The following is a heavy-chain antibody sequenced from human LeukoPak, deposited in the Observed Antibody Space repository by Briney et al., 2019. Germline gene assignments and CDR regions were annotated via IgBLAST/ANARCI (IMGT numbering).Heavy chain of an antibody. CDR3: ATERDSSIDY. D-gene: IGHD6-13*01. Sequence: PGGSLRLSCAASGFTFSSYSMNWVRQAPGKGLEWVSSISSSSSCIYYANSVKGRFTISRDNAKNSLYLQMNSLRAEGTALYYCATERDSSIDYWGQGTLVTVSS. J-gene: IGHJ4*02. CDR1: GFTFSSYS. CDR2: ISSSSSCI. V-gene: IGHV3-21*01.